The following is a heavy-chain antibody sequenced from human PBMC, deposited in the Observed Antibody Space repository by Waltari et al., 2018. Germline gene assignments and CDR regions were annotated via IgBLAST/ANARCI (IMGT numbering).Heavy chain of an antibody. CDR2: IYHRGST. D-gene: IGHD3-10*01. CDR1: GGSISSSNW. Sequence: QVQLQESGPGLVKPSGTLSLTCAVSGGSISSSNWWSWVRQPPGKGLEWIGEIYHRGSTNYNPSLKSRVTISVDKSKNQFSLKLSSVTAADTAVYYCARFIRNGGLLWFREPDPHRPLMDVWGQGTTVTVSS. CDR3: ARFIRNGGLLWFREPDPHRPLMDV. J-gene: IGHJ6*02. V-gene: IGHV4-4*02.